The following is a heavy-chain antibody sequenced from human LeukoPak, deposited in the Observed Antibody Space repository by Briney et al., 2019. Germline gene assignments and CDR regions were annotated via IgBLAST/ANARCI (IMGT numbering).Heavy chain of an antibody. V-gene: IGHV5-51*01. D-gene: IGHD5-12*01. CDR1: GYSFTSYW. CDR2: IYPGDSDT. CDR3: ARRGEDPYSGYEN. Sequence: GESLKISCKGSGYSFTSYWIGWVRQMPGKGLEWMGNIYPGDSDTRYSPSFQGQVTISADKSISTAYLQWSSLKASDTAMYYCARRGEDPYSGYENWGQGTMVTVSS. J-gene: IGHJ4*02.